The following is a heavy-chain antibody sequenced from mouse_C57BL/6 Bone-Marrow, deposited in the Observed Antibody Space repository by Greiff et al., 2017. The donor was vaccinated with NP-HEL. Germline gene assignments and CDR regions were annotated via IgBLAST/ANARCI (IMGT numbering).Heavy chain of an antibody. D-gene: IGHD2-1*01. CDR1: GFTFSSYA. V-gene: IGHV5-4*01. Sequence: EVQGVESGGGLVKPGGSLKLSCAASGFTFSSYAMSWVRQTPEKRLEWVATISDGGSYTYYPDNVKGRFTISRDNAKNNLYLQMSHLKSEDTAMYYCARDVYYGNYWYFDVWGTGTTVTVSS. CDR3: ARDVYYGNYWYFDV. CDR2: ISDGGSYT. J-gene: IGHJ1*03.